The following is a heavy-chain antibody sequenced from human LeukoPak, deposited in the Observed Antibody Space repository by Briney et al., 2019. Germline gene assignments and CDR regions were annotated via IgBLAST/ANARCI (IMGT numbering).Heavy chain of an antibody. D-gene: IGHD5-24*01. Sequence: GRSLRLSCAASGFTFSSYGMHWVRQAPGKGLVWVSRINSDGRSTSYADSVKGRFTISRDNAKNTLYLQMNSLRAEDTAVYYCARETSTSFDYWGQGTLVTVSS. CDR2: INSDGRST. V-gene: IGHV3-74*01. CDR1: GFTFSSYG. CDR3: ARETSTSFDY. J-gene: IGHJ4*02.